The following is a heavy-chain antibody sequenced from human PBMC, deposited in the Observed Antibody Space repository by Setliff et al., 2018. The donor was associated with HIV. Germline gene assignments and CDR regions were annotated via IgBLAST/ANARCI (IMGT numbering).Heavy chain of an antibody. CDR3: ARLGFSEWSFQ. CDR1: GYSFSSHP. J-gene: IGHJ4*02. Sequence: RASVKVSCKASGYSFSSHPIHWVRQAPGQRPEWMGWIKTGNGDTQYSQKFRDRVTITRDTSADTVYMELSSLRSEDTAVYYCARLGFSEWSFQWGQGTLVTVSS. CDR2: IKTGNGDT. D-gene: IGHD3-3*01. V-gene: IGHV1-3*04.